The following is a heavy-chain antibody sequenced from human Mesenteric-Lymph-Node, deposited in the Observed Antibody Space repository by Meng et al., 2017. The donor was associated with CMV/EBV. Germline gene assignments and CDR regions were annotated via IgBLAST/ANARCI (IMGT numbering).Heavy chain of an antibody. J-gene: IGHJ5*02. CDR1: WFSLSTSGVG. D-gene: IGHD1-26*01. Sequence: SWFSLSTSGVGVGWIRQPPGKALEWLALIYWNEDKRYSPSLKTRLTITKDTSKNQVVLTMTKMDPVDTATYYCTHTRYSGSFYGWFDPWGQGTLVTVSS. CDR3: THTRYSGSFYGWFDP. CDR2: IYWNEDK. V-gene: IGHV2-5*01.